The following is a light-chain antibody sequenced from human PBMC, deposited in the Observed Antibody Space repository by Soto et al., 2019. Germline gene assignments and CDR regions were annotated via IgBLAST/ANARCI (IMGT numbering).Light chain of an antibody. J-gene: IGLJ1*01. CDR1: SRDVGKYNF. Sequence: QSVLTQPASVSGSPGQSITISCTGTSRDVGKYNFVSWYQQDPGRAPKVVIYEVSNRPIGVSTRFAGSKSGNAGSLTIYGLQAEDEDEYYCCSYTGDTTVVFGTGSKVTVL. CDR2: EVS. V-gene: IGLV2-14*01. CDR3: CSYTGDTTVV.